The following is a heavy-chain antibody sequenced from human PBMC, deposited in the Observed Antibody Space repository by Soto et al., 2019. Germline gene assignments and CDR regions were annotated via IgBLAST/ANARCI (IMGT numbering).Heavy chain of an antibody. Sequence: LSLTCAVSGGSISSTNWWSWVRQPPGKGLEWIGEIYHSGSTYYNPSLKSRVTISVDKSKNQFSLKLSSVTAADTAVYYCARVWTTVTNWFDPWGQGTLVTVSS. J-gene: IGHJ5*02. CDR1: GGSISSTNW. D-gene: IGHD4-17*01. V-gene: IGHV4-4*02. CDR2: IYHSGST. CDR3: ARVWTTVTNWFDP.